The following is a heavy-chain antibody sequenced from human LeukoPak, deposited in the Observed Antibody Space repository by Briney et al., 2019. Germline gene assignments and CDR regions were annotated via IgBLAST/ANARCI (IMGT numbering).Heavy chain of an antibody. Sequence: SETLSLTCTVAGGSISSYYWSWIRQHAGKGLEWIGRIYTSGSTNYNPSLKSRVTMSVDTSKNQFSLKLSSVTAADTAVYYCARDYSSSWFNDWFDPWGQGTLVTVSS. CDR3: ARDYSSSWFNDWFDP. CDR2: IYTSGST. J-gene: IGHJ5*02. CDR1: GGSISSYY. D-gene: IGHD6-13*01. V-gene: IGHV4-4*07.